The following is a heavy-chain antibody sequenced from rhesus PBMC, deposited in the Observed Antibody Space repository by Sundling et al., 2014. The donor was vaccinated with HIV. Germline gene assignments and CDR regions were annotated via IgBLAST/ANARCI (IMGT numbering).Heavy chain of an antibody. V-gene: IGHV3-67*01. CDR1: GFSFDDYA. D-gene: IGHD6-31*01. CDR2: IRWDGARA. CDR3: AKGGGWYRDGLDS. J-gene: IGHJ6*01. Sequence: EVQLVESGGGVVQPGGSLRLSCAASGFSFDDYAMQWVRQAPGKGLEWVSGIRWDGARADYADSVKGRFTISRDNAKNSLYLQMDSLRAEDTAVYYCAKGGGWYRDGLDSWGQGVVVTVSS.